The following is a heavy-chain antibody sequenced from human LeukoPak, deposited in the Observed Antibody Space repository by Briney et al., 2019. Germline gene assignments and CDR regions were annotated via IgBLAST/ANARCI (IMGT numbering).Heavy chain of an antibody. V-gene: IGHV3-30*02. J-gene: IGHJ4*02. CDR2: IRYDGSNK. D-gene: IGHD3-22*01. CDR3: AKLHYYDSSGTWDY. CDR1: GFTFSSYG. Sequence: GGSLRLSCAASGFTFSSYGMHWVRQAPGKGLEWVAFIRYDGSNKYYADSVKGRFTISRDNSKNTLYLQMSSLRAEDTAVYYCAKLHYYDSSGTWDYWGQGTLVTVSS.